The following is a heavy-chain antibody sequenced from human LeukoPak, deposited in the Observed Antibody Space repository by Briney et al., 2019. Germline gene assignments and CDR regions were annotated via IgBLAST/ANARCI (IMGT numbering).Heavy chain of an antibody. CDR3: ARESSNDYVWGSYRYVDY. CDR2: INHSGST. J-gene: IGHJ4*02. V-gene: IGHV4-34*01. D-gene: IGHD3-16*02. CDR1: GGSINSYY. Sequence: PSETLSLTCTVSGGSINSYYWSWIRQPPGKGLEWIGEINHSGSTNYNPSLKSRVTISVDTSKNQFSLKLSSVTAADTAVYYCARESSNDYVWGSYRYVDYWGQGTLVTVSS.